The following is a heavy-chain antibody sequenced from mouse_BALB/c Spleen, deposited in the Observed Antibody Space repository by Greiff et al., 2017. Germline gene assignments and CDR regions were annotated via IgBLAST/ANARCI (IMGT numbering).Heavy chain of an antibody. J-gene: IGHJ1*01. V-gene: IGHV3-6*02. CDR2: ISYDGSN. CDR3: ASDYGWYFDV. D-gene: IGHD1-1*01. Sequence: EVQLQESGPGLVKPSQSLSLTCSVTGYSIPSGYYWNWIRQFPGNKLEWMGYISYDGSNNYNPSLKNRISITRDTSKNQFFLKLNSVTTEDTATYYCASDYGWYFDVWGAGTTVTVSS. CDR1: GYSIPSGYY.